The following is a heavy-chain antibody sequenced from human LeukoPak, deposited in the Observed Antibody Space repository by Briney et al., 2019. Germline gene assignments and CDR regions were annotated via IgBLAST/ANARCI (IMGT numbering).Heavy chain of an antibody. CDR3: AKGPLLGELFSFDY. CDR1: GSSFSRYG. CDR2: ISYDGSNK. J-gene: IGHJ4*02. D-gene: IGHD3-16*01. V-gene: IGHV3-30*18. Sequence: GGSLRLSCAASGSSFSRYGMHWVRQAPGKGLEWVAVISYDGSNKYYADSMKGRFTICRDNSKNTLYLQMNSLRAEDTAVYYCAKGPLLGELFSFDYWGQGTLVTVSS.